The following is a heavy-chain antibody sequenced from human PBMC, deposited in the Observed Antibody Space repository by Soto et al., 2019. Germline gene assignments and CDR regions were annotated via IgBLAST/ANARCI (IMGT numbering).Heavy chain of an antibody. CDR2: ISWNSGSI. CDR3: AKDITDSSGCLDY. J-gene: IGHJ4*02. D-gene: IGHD6-19*01. CDR1: GFTFDDYA. V-gene: IGHV3-9*01. Sequence: GGSLRLSCAASGFTFDDYAMHWVRQAPGKGLEWVSGISWNSGSIGYADSVKGRFTISRDNAKNSLYLQMNSLRAEDTALYYCAKDITDSSGCLDYWGQGTLVTVSS.